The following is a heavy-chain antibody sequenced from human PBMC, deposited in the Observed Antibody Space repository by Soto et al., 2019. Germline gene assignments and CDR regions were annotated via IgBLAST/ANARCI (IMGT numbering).Heavy chain of an antibody. CDR1: SGSISSPNW. V-gene: IGHV4-4*02. D-gene: IGHD3-10*01. CDR2: IYHSGST. Sequence: QVQLQESGPGLVKPSGTLSLTCAVSSGSISSPNWWSWVRQPPGKGLEWIGEIYHSGSTRYNPSLQSRVTISVDMSKNQFSLRLTSVAAADTAVYYCARQAPYGSVRIYDYWGQGSLVTVSS. J-gene: IGHJ4*02. CDR3: ARQAPYGSVRIYDY.